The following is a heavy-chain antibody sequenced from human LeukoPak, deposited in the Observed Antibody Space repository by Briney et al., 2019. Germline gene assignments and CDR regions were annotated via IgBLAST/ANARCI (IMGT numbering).Heavy chain of an antibody. CDR2: IIPIFGIA. J-gene: IGHJ4*02. D-gene: IGHD3-10*01. CDR1: GGTFSSYD. V-gene: IGHV1-69*04. Sequence: SVKVSCKASGGTFSSYDISRVRQAPGQGLEWMGRIIPIFGIANYAQKFQGRVTITADKSTSTAYMELSSLRSEDTAVYYCAREDGSSGDYADYWGQGTLVTVSS. CDR3: AREDGSSGDYADY.